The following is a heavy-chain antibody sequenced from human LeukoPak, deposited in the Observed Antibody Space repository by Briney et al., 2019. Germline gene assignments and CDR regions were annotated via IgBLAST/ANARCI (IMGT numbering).Heavy chain of an antibody. CDR3: VRERGYSYGTFDY. D-gene: IGHD5-18*01. CDR2: IIPIFGTA. J-gene: IGHJ4*02. V-gene: IGHV1-69*13. CDR1: GGTFSSYA. Sequence: SVKVSCKASGGTFSSYAISWVRQAPGQGLEWMGGIIPIFGTANYAQKFQGRVTITADESTSTAYMELSSLRSEDTAVYYCVRERGYSYGTFDYWGQGTLVTVSS.